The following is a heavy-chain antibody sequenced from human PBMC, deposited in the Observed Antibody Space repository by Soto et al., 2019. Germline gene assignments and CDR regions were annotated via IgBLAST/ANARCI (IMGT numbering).Heavy chain of an antibody. J-gene: IGHJ6*02. CDR3: ARGFYGSDYYGMDV. CDR1: GYTFTGYY. Sequence: ASVKVSCKASGYTFTGYYIHWVRQAPGQGLEWMAWINPNSGGTNYAQNFQGRITVTRDMSISTAYMELTRLTSDDTAVYYCARGFYGSDYYGMDVWGQGTTVTVSS. D-gene: IGHD3-10*01. CDR2: INPNSGGT. V-gene: IGHV1-2*02.